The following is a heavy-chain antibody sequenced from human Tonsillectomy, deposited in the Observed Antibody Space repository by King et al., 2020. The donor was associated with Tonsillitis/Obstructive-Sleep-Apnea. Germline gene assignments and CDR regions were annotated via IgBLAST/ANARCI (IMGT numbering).Heavy chain of an antibody. CDR1: GGSISGTNYY. J-gene: IGHJ5*02. CDR3: ARHGGSGWYGGWFDP. CDR2: IYYTGST. D-gene: IGHD6-19*01. Sequence: QLQESGPGLVKPSETLSLTCTVSGGSISGTNYYWGWIRQPPGKGLEWIGSIYYTGSTYYNPSLKSRVTIFVDTSKNQFSLKLSSVAAADTAVYYCARHGGSGWYGGWFDPCGQGTLVTVSS. V-gene: IGHV4-39*01.